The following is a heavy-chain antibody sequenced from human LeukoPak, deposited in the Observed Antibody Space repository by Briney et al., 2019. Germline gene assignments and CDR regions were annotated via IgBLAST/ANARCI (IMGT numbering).Heavy chain of an antibody. D-gene: IGHD1-14*01. CDR3: VRAKDHRGAFDI. CDR2: INYDGSST. Sequence: PGGSLRLSCAASAFIFSDYWMHWVRQAPGKGLMWVSRINYDGSSTTYADSVKGRFTISRDNTKNTLSLQMNSLRAEDTAVYYCVRAKDHRGAFDIWGQGTMVTVSS. J-gene: IGHJ3*02. CDR1: AFIFSDYW. V-gene: IGHV3-74*01.